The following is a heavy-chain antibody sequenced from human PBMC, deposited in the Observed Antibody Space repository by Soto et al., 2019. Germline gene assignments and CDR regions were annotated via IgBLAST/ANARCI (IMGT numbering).Heavy chain of an antibody. Sequence: ASVKVSCKASGGTFSSYAISWVRQAPGQGLEWMGGIIPIFGTANYAQKFQGRVTITADESTSTAYMELSSLRSEDTAVYYCARDRPHSGINPGTFDYWGQGTLVTVSS. CDR3: ARDRPHSGINPGTFDY. CDR2: IIPIFGTA. V-gene: IGHV1-69*13. D-gene: IGHD1-26*01. J-gene: IGHJ4*02. CDR1: GGTFSSYA.